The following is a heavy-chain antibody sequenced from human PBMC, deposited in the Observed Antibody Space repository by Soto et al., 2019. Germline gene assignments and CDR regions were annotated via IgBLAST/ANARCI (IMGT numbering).Heavy chain of an antibody. J-gene: IGHJ4*02. CDR3: TTAPMRCSGVSCSGPFYH. V-gene: IGHV3-15*01. CDR1: ELTFSNAW. D-gene: IGHD2-15*01. CDR2: IKSKSDDGTT. Sequence: EVQLVESGGGLVKPGGSLRLSCAASELTFSNAWMSWVRQAPGKGLEWVGRIKSKSDDGTTDYAAPLKGRFIISRDDSKNAVFLPMSSMKTEDTAVYYCTTAPMRCSGVSCSGPFYHWGQGTLVTVSS.